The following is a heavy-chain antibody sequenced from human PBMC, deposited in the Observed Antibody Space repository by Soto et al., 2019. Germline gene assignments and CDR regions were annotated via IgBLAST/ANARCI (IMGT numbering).Heavy chain of an antibody. CDR1: GGSISSSSYY. CDR3: VRRMYDFWSGYSD. Sequence: QLQLQESGPGLVKPSETLSLTCNVSGGSISSSSYYWGWIRQTPGRGLEWIGSMYYSGNTYYNPSPKSRVTISVDTTKTQFSLKLSSVTAADTAVYYCVRRMYDFWSGYSDWGQGTLVTVSS. CDR2: MYYSGNT. V-gene: IGHV4-39*01. J-gene: IGHJ4*02. D-gene: IGHD3-3*01.